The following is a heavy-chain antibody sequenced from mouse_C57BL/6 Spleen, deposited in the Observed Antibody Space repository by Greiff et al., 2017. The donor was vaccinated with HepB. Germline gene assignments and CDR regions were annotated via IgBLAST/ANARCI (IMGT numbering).Heavy chain of an antibody. D-gene: IGHD3-2*02. CDR2: IWWDDDK. CDR3: ARMGGTAQAGDYFDY. J-gene: IGHJ2*01. Sequence: QVTLKVSGPGILQPSQTLSLTCSFSGFSLSTLGMGVGWIRQPSGKGLEWLAHIWWDDDKYYNPALKSRLTISKDTSKNQVFLKSANVDTADTATYYCARMGGTAQAGDYFDYWGQGTTLTVSS. V-gene: IGHV8-8*01. CDR1: GFSLSTLGMG.